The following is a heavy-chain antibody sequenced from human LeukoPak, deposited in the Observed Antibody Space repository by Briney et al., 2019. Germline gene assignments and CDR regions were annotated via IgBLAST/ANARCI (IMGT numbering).Heavy chain of an antibody. Sequence: SQTLSLTCTVSGGSIGSGDYYWSWIRQPPGKGLEWIGYIYYSGSTYYNPSLRSRVTISVDTSKNQFSLKLSSVTAADTAVYYCARDRAIGAFDIWGQGTMVTVSS. CDR1: GGSIGSGDYY. D-gene: IGHD2-21*01. CDR2: IYYSGST. V-gene: IGHV4-30-4*08. CDR3: ARDRAIGAFDI. J-gene: IGHJ3*02.